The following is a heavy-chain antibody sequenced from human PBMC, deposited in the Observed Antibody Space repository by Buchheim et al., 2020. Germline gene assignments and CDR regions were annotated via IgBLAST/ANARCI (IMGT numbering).Heavy chain of an antibody. Sequence: EVQLVESGGGLVQPGGSLRLSCAASGFTFSSYWMSWVRQAPGKGLEWVANIKQDGSEKYYVDSVKGRFTISRDNAKNSRYLQMNSLRAEDTAVYYCARDLHAYSGSYLYDVKWGQGTL. CDR3: ARDLHAYSGSYLYDVK. J-gene: IGHJ4*02. D-gene: IGHD1-26*01. CDR1: GFTFSSYW. V-gene: IGHV3-7*01. CDR2: IKQDGSEK.